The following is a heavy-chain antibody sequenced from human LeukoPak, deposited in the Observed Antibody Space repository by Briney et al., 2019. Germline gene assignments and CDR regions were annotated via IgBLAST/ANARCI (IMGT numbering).Heavy chain of an antibody. CDR1: GFTFTHYG. D-gene: IGHD3-10*02. Sequence: AGGSLRLSCAASGFTFTHYGMNWVRQAPGKGLEWVSYISSSGSTIYYADSVKGRFTISRDNAKNSLYLQMNSLRAEDTAVYYCAELDITMIGGVWGKGTTVTISS. V-gene: IGHV3-48*04. CDR3: AELDITMIGGV. CDR2: ISSSGSTI. J-gene: IGHJ6*04.